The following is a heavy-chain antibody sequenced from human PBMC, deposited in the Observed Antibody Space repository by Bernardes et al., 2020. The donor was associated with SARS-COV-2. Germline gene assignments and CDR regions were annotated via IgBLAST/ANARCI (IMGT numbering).Heavy chain of an antibody. CDR3: ATDRNVVVVAATIDY. V-gene: IGHV3-23*01. Sequence: GGSLRLSCAASGFTFSSYAMSWVRQAPGKGLEWVSAISGSGGSTYYADSVKGRFTISRDNSKNTLYLQMNSLRAEDTAVYYCATDRNVVVVAATIDYWGQGTLVTVSS. D-gene: IGHD2-15*01. J-gene: IGHJ4*02. CDR1: GFTFSSYA. CDR2: ISGSGGST.